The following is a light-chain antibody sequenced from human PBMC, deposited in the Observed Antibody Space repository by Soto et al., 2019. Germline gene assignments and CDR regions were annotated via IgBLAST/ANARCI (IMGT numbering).Light chain of an antibody. CDR1: QSVRSS. CDR2: DAS. V-gene: IGKV3-11*01. J-gene: IGKJ4*01. Sequence: EFVLTQSPATLSLSPGERATLSCRASQSVRSSLAWYQQKPGQAPRLLIYDASNRATGIPARFSGSGSATYFTLTISSLEPEDFAVYYCQQRSSWLLTFGGGTKVEIK. CDR3: QQRSSWLLT.